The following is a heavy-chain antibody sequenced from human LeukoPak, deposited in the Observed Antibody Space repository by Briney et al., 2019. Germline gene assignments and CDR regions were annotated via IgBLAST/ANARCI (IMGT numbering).Heavy chain of an antibody. CDR3: ARDYYDSSGYYGRGGYYYMDV. CDR1: GASISSYY. Sequence: SETLSLTCSVSGASISSYYWSWIRQPAGKGLEWIGRIYTSGSTNYNPSLKSRVTISVDKSKNQLSLKLTPVTAADTAVYYCARDYYDSSGYYGRGGYYYMDVWGRGTTVTVSS. CDR2: IYTSGST. J-gene: IGHJ6*03. V-gene: IGHV4-4*07. D-gene: IGHD3-22*01.